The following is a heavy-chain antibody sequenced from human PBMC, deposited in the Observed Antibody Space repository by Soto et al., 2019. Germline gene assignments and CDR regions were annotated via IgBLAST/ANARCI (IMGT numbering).Heavy chain of an antibody. J-gene: IGHJ3*02. CDR1: GGTFSSYT. V-gene: IGHV1-69*02. CDR2: IIPILGIA. D-gene: IGHD4-17*01. Sequence: SVKVSCKASGGTFSSYTISWVRQAPGQGLEWMGRIIPILGIANYAQKFQGRVTITADKSTSTAYMELSSLRSEDTAVYYCARGHDYGDYVAFDIWGQGTMVTVSS. CDR3: ARGHDYGDYVAFDI.